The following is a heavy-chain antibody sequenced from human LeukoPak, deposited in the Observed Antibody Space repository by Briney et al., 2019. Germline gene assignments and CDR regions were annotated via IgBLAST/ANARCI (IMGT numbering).Heavy chain of an antibody. CDR3: ARDPPSDVSLIEDPNSFDF. CDR1: GFTFSSYA. D-gene: IGHD2/OR15-2a*01. Sequence: GGSLRLSCAASGFTFSSYAMSWVRQAPGKGLEWVSAISGSGGSTYYADSVKGRFTISRDNSKNTLYLQMNSLRAEDTAVYYCARDPPSDVSLIEDPNSFDFWGQGTLVTVSS. J-gene: IGHJ4*02. V-gene: IGHV3-23*01. CDR2: ISGSGGST.